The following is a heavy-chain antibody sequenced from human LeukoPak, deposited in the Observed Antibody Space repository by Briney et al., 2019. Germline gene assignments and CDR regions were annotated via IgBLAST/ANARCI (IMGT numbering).Heavy chain of an antibody. CDR3: ARDQRDYYSYYYMDV. CDR2: IYTSGST. J-gene: IGHJ6*03. Sequence: SETLSLTCTVSGGSISSGRYYWSWIRQPAGKGLEWIGRIYTSGSTNYNPSLKSRVTISVDTSKNQFALKLRSVTAADTAVYYCARDQRDYYSYYYMDVWGKGTTVTISS. CDR1: GGSISSGRYY. V-gene: IGHV4-61*02.